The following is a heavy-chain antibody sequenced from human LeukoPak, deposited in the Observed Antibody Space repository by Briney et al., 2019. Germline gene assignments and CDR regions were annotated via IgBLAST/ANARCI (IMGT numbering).Heavy chain of an antibody. CDR2: ISGSGGST. V-gene: IGHV3-23*01. D-gene: IGHD5-18*01. CDR3: ALRGALYSYCASFRYPDAFDI. J-gene: IGHJ3*02. CDR1: GFTFSSYA. Sequence: GGSLRLSCAASGFTFSSYAMSWVRQAPGKGLEWVSAISGSGGSTYYADSVKGRFTISRDNSKNTPYLQTNSLRAEDTAVYYCALRGALYSYCASFRYPDAFDIWGQGTMVTVSS.